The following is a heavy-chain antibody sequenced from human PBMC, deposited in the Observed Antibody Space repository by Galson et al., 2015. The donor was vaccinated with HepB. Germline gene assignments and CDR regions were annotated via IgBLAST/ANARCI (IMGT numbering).Heavy chain of an antibody. CDR3: ARHPGRGNDGYAFGN. V-gene: IGHV4-59*08. CDR1: GGSINNYY. J-gene: IGHJ4*02. CDR2: LHYTGRT. D-gene: IGHD2-21*02. Sequence: LSLTCTVSGGSINNYYWSWIRQPPGKGLEWIGYLHYTGRTEYNPFLNRPVTISVDTSGNQVSLKLRSVTAADTAVYFCARHPGRGNDGYAFGNWGQGILVTVSS.